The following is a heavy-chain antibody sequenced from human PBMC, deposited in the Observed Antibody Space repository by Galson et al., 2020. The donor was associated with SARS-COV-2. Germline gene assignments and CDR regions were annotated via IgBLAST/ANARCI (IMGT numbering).Heavy chain of an antibody. V-gene: IGHV4-39*01. D-gene: IGHD2-15*01. CDR2: IYYRGST. CDR1: GGSISSSSYY. J-gene: IGHJ4*02. CDR3: ARRGEVVAWVY. Sequence: TLSLTCAVSGGSISSSSYYWGWIRQPPGKGLEWIGSIYYRGSTAYNPSLNSRVTMSVDTSKNQFSLKLRSVTAADTAVYYCARRGEVVAWVYWGQGTLVTVSS.